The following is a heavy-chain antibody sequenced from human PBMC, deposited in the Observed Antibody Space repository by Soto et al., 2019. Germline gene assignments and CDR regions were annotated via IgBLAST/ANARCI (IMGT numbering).Heavy chain of an antibody. V-gene: IGHV3-33*01. CDR1: GFTFRTYG. J-gene: IGHJ4*02. Sequence: VQLLESGGGVVQPGRSLRLSCAASGFTFRTYGMYWVRQAPGKGLEWVAVIWYDASNKYYADSVKGRFTISRANSENTLYLQMNSLRAEDTAVYYCARGRVDGGELDLWGQGTLVTVSS. CDR3: ARGRVDGGELDL. CDR2: IWYDASNK. D-gene: IGHD1-26*01.